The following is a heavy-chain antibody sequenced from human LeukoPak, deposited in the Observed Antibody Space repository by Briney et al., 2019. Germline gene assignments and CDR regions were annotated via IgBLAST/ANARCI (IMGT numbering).Heavy chain of an antibody. CDR3: AKDRTSAWTLDAFDL. J-gene: IGHJ3*01. CDR1: TFTFSSYG. Sequence: GGSLRLSCAASTFTFSSYGMQWVRQAPGKGLEWVAGIWHDGSTKYYADSVKGRFTISRDNSKNTLYLQMNSLRVEETAVYYCAKDRTSAWTLDAFDLWGQGTMVTVSS. D-gene: IGHD2-2*01. V-gene: IGHV3-33*06. CDR2: IWHDGSTK.